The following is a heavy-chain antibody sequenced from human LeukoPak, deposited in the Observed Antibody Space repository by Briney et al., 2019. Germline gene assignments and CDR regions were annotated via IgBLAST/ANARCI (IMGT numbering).Heavy chain of an antibody. D-gene: IGHD3-22*01. Sequence: GGSLRLSCAVSGFTFSSYDMHWVRQPTGKGLEWVSAIGTLGDTDYPDSVKGRFTISRENAKNSLYLQMNNLRAGDTTVYYCARGRNSNYYDSSGYYPYWGQGTLVTVSS. V-gene: IGHV3-13*01. CDR3: ARGRNSNYYDSSGYYPY. CDR1: GFTFSSYD. J-gene: IGHJ4*02. CDR2: IGTLGDT.